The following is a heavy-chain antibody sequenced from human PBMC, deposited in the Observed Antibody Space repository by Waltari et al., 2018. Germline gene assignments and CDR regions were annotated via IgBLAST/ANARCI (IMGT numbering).Heavy chain of an antibody. CDR1: GFTFSTYG. Sequence: QMQLVESGGGVVQPGRSLRLSCAASGFTFSTYGMHWVRQAPGKGLEWVAVISYDGSNKYYADSVKGRFTISRDNSKNTLYLQMNSLRAEDTAVYYCAKDRYAYCGGNCYSEYFHHWGQGTLVTVSS. J-gene: IGHJ1*01. CDR3: AKDRYAYCGGNCYSEYFHH. V-gene: IGHV3-30*18. D-gene: IGHD2-21*01. CDR2: ISYDGSNK.